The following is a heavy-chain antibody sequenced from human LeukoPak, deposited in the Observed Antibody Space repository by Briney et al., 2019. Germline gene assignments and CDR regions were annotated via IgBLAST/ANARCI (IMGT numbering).Heavy chain of an antibody. J-gene: IGHJ5*02. CDR1: GGSISSGSYY. CDR2: ICTSGST. Sequence: SETLSLTCTVSGGSISSGSYYWSWIRQPAGKGLEWIGRICTSGSTNYNPSLKSRVTISVDTSKNQFSLKLSSVTAADTAVYYCARGSPLWFGELLSWWFDPWGQGTLVTVSS. V-gene: IGHV4-61*02. D-gene: IGHD3-10*01. CDR3: ARGSPLWFGELLSWWFDP.